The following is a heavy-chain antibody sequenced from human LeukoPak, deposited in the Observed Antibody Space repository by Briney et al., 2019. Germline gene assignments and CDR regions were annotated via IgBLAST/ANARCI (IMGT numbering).Heavy chain of an antibody. CDR2: IWYDGSNK. V-gene: IGHV3-33*01. CDR3: ARASCPGNDWRGCFDH. D-gene: IGHD3-9*01. Sequence: GRSLRLSCAASGFTFSSYGMHWVRQAPGKGLEWVAVIWYDGSNKYYADSVKGRFTISRDNSKNTLYLQLNSLRVEDTAVYYCARASCPGNDWRGCFDHWGQGTLVTVSS. CDR1: GFTFSSYG. J-gene: IGHJ4*02.